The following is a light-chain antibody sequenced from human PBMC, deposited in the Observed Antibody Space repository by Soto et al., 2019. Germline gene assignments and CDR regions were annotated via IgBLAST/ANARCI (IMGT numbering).Light chain of an antibody. CDR3: QQYNSYS. V-gene: IGKV1-5*02. Sequence: IKVSKSASAVPSSVGDRVTIICRASQSISNWLAWYQQKPGTAPKVLIYHASNLQSGVPSRFSGSGSGTEFTLTISSLQPDDFATYYCQQYNSYSFGQGGKVDIK. J-gene: IGKJ1*01. CDR2: HAS. CDR1: QSISNW.